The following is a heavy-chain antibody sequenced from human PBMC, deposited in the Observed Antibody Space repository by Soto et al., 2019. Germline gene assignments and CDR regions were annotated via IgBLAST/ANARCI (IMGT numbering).Heavy chain of an antibody. CDR1: GFTFSSYV. CDR2: ISGSGGYT. D-gene: IGHD2-15*01. CDR3: AKDPSACCPPNYYFDY. Sequence: EVQLLESGGGLIQPGGSLRLSCAASGFTFSSYVMGWVRQAPGKGLEWVSTISGSGGYTYYAESVKGRFTVSRDNSKNTLYLQMNSLRGEDTAVYYCAKDPSACCPPNYYFDYWGQGTLVTVSS. J-gene: IGHJ4*02. V-gene: IGHV3-23*01.